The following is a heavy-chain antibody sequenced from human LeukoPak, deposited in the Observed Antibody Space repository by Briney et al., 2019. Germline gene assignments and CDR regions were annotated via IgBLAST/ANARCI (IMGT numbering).Heavy chain of an antibody. CDR2: ISYDGSNK. J-gene: IGHJ4*02. D-gene: IGHD2-21*01. Sequence: PGRSLRLSCAASGFTFSSYAMYWVRQAPGKGLEWVAVISYDGSNKYYADSVKGRVTISRENSKNTLYLQMNSLRAEDTAVYYCARAGGYCGLISCPYYFDYWGQGSLVAVSS. CDR3: ARAGGYCGLISCPYYFDY. V-gene: IGHV3-30*04. CDR1: GFTFSSYA.